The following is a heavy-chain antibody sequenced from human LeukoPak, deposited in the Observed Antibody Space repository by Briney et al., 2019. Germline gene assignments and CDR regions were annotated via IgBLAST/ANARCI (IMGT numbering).Heavy chain of an antibody. CDR3: ARSYGDYVIIDY. CDR2: IYYSGST. CDR1: GGSISSYY. D-gene: IGHD4-17*01. J-gene: IGHJ4*02. V-gene: IGHV4-59*12. Sequence: NPSETLSLTCTVSGGSISSYYWSWIRQPPGRGREWIGYIYYSGSTNYNPSLKSRVIISVDRSKNQFSLKLSSVTAADTAVYYCARSYGDYVIIDYWGQGTLVTASS.